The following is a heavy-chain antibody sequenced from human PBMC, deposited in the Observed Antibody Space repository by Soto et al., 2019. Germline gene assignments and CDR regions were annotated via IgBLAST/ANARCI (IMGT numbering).Heavy chain of an antibody. V-gene: IGHV4-38-2*01. CDR1: GYSISSCYF. D-gene: IGHD2-15*01. J-gene: IGHJ6*02. CDR3: SRIMYCMNPFCSPRYGLDV. CDR2: IHHSGSN. Sequence: SETLSLTCAVSGYSISSCYFWGWMREPPGKGLEWIGSIHHSGSNYYNPSLKNRVTISVDTSKNYFSLKLTSVTAADTAVYYCSRIMYCMNPFCSPRYGLDVWGQGSTVTVSS.